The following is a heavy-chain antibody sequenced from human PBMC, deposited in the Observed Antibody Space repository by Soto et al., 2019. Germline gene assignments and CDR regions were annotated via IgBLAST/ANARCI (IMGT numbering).Heavy chain of an antibody. V-gene: IGHV1-2*02. J-gene: IGHJ4*02. CDR3: ARRITGTTLDKNY. CDR1: GYTFTGYY. D-gene: IGHD1-7*01. Sequence: ASVKVSCKASGYTFTGYYMHWVRQAPGQGLEWMGWINPNSGGTNYAQKFQGRVTMTRDTSISTAYMELSRLRSDDTAVYYCARRITGTTLDKNYWGQGTLVTVSS. CDR2: INPNSGGT.